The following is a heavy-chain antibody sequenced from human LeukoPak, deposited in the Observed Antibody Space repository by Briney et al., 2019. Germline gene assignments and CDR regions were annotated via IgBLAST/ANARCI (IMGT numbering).Heavy chain of an antibody. Sequence: GESLKISCKGSGYSFTNYWIGWVRQMPGKGLEWMGIIYPGDSDTRYSPSFQGQVSISADKSISTAYLQWSSLKASDTAMYYCARRITSNWFDTWGQGTLVTVSS. V-gene: IGHV5-51*01. J-gene: IGHJ5*02. CDR3: ARRITSNWFDT. CDR1: GYSFTNYW. CDR2: IYPGDSDT.